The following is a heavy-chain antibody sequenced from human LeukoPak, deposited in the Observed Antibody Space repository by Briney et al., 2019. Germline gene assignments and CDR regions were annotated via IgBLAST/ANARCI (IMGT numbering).Heavy chain of an antibody. V-gene: IGHV3-23*01. CDR1: GVTFSDFG. CDR2: LRGNDET. D-gene: IGHD3-10*01. Sequence: GGSLRLSWVAPGVTFSDFGLDWVRLAPGKGLEWVSSLRGNDETFYADSVKGRFTLSRDDSRNTVYLQLNNLRVEDTAIYYCARASWVSDPDAVRWGQGTQVTVSS. CDR3: ARASWVSDPDAVR. J-gene: IGHJ4*02.